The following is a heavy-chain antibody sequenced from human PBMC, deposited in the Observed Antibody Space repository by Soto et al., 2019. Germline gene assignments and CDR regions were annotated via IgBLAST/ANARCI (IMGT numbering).Heavy chain of an antibody. CDR1: GYTFTGYY. V-gene: IGHV1-2*04. CDR3: AREGIYENWFDP. CDR2: INPNSGGT. D-gene: IGHD3-16*01. Sequence: ASVKVSCKASGYTFTGYYLHWVRQTPGQGLEWVGWINPNSGGTSYAQKFQGWVTMTRDTSISTVYMELSRLKSDDTAVYYCAREGIYENWFDPWGQGTLVTVSS. J-gene: IGHJ5*02.